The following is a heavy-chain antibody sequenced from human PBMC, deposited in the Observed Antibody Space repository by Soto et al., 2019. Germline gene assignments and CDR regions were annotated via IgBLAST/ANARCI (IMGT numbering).Heavy chain of an antibody. J-gene: IGHJ4*02. D-gene: IGHD6-19*01. Sequence: QVQLVQSGAEEKKPGASVKVSCKASGFTFSGYTIHWVRQAPGQRLEWMGWIKADNTNTKYSQTFQGRVTITRDTSASTVYMELSSLRSEDTAVYYCAREGGWYVDYWGQGTLVTVSS. CDR1: GFTFSGYT. CDR2: IKADNTNT. V-gene: IGHV1-3*05. CDR3: AREGGWYVDY.